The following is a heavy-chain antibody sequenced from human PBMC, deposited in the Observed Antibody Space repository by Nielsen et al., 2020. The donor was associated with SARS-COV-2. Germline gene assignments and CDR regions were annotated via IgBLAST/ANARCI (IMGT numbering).Heavy chain of an antibody. V-gene: IGHV1-8*01. CDR1: GYTFTSYD. CDR2: MNPNSGNT. J-gene: IGHJ4*02. Sequence: ASVKVSCKASGYTFTSYDINWVRQATGQGLEWMGWMNPNSGNTGYAQKFQGRVTMTRNTSISTAYMELSSLRSEDTAVYYCARGKAVAGTLDYWGQGTLVTVSS. D-gene: IGHD6-19*01. CDR3: ARGKAVAGTLDY.